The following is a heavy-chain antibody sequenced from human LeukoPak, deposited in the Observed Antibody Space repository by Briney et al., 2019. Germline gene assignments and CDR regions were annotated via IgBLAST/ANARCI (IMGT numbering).Heavy chain of an antibody. V-gene: IGHV3-53*01. Sequence: RGSLRLSCAASGFTVSNSFMSWIRQAPGKGLEWVSVIYSDGTSYYADSVRARFSISRDNSKNSLYLQMNSLRVEDTAMYYCTKTGGPWDWGQGTLVTVSS. D-gene: IGHD7-27*01. CDR1: GFTVSNSF. J-gene: IGHJ4*02. CDR2: IYSDGTS. CDR3: TKTGGPWD.